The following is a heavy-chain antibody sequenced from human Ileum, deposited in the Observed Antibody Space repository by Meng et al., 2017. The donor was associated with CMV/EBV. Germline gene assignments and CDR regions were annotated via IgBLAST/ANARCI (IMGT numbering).Heavy chain of an antibody. Sequence: QLRESGPGLPKPSETLSLTCTVSGYSISSGRHFWGWIRQAPGKGLEWIATIHYTETTHYNPSLKSRITISVDTSKNQISLKVNSVTAADTAMYYCAADISTAWFYYWGQGTLVTVSS. J-gene: IGHJ4*02. CDR2: IHYTETT. V-gene: IGHV4-39*07. CDR3: AADISTAWFYY. CDR1: GYSISSGRHF. D-gene: IGHD2-2*01.